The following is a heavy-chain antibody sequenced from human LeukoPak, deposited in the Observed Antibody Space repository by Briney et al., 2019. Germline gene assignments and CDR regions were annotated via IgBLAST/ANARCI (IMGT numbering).Heavy chain of an antibody. CDR2: INPNSGGT. CDR3: ARDLSALLTGYSNWFDP. D-gene: IGHD3-9*01. V-gene: IGHV1-2*02. J-gene: IGHJ5*02. CDR1: GYTFTCYY. Sequence: GASVKVSCKASGYTFTCYYMHWVRQAPGQGLEWMGWINPNSGGTNYAQKFQGRVTMTRDTSISTAYMELSRLRSDDTAVYYCARDLSALLTGYSNWFDPWGQGTLVTVSS.